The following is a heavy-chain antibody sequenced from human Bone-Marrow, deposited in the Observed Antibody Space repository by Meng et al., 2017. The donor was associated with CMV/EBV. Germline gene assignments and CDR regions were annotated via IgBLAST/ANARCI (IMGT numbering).Heavy chain of an antibody. J-gene: IGHJ6*02. D-gene: IGHD3-3*01. V-gene: IGHV1-18*01. CDR1: GYTFTSYG. CDR2: ISAYNGNT. CDR3: ARDYYDFWSGLTQGYYYYYGMDV. Sequence: ASVKVSCKASGYTFTSYGISWVRQAPGQGLEWMGWISAYNGNTNYAQKLQGRVTMTTDTSTSTAYMELRSLRSDDTAVYYCARDYYDFWSGLTQGYYYYYGMDVWGQGTTVPVSS.